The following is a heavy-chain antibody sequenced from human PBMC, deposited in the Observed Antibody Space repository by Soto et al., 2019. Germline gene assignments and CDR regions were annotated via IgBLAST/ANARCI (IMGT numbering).Heavy chain of an antibody. CDR3: ARDERGEGIQLWTRSRGQDGMDV. CDR2: ISRSGTTI. D-gene: IGHD5-18*01. V-gene: IGHV3-11*01. CDR1: GFTSSDDY. J-gene: IGHJ6*02. Sequence: QVQLVESGGGLVKPGGSLRLSCAASGFTSSDDYMSWIRQAPGKGLEWVSSISRSGTTIYYADSVKGRFTISRDNAKNSLYLQMNNLRAEDTAVYYCARDERGEGIQLWTRSRGQDGMDVWGQGTTVTVSS.